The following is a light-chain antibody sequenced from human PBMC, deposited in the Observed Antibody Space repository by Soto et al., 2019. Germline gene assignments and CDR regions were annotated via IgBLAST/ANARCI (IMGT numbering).Light chain of an antibody. CDR3: QQRRNWPYLT. CDR1: QSVSGY. J-gene: IGKJ4*01. CDR2: DAS. Sequence: EIVLTQSPDTLSLSPGERATLSCRASQSVSGYLGWYQQKPGQAPRLLIYDASNRAYGVPARFRGSGSGTNFTLTIASREPEDFAVYYCQQRRNWPYLTFGGGTRV. V-gene: IGKV3-11*01.